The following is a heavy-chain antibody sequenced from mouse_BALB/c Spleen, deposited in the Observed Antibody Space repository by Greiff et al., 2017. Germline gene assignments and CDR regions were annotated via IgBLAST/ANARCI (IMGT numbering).Heavy chain of an antibody. Sequence: EVKLMESGGGLVKPGGSLKLSCAASGFTFSSYTMSWVRQTPEKRLEWVATISSGGSYTYYPDSVKGRFTISRDNAKNTLYLQMSSLKSEDTAMYYCTRESSGHGFAYWGQGTLVTVSA. D-gene: IGHD3-1*01. J-gene: IGHJ3*01. CDR1: GFTFSSYT. CDR2: ISSGGSYT. V-gene: IGHV5-6-4*01. CDR3: TRESSGHGFAY.